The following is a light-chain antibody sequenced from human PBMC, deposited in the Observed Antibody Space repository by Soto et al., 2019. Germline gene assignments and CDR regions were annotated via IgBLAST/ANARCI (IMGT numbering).Light chain of an antibody. CDR2: GAS. Sequence: EIVLTQSPGTLSLSPGESATLSCRASQSVSSTLLAWYQQKPGQAPRLLIYGASSRATGIPDRFSGSGSGTDFTLTISRLEPEDFAVYYCQQYGSSPYTFGPGTKLEIK. V-gene: IGKV3-20*01. CDR1: QSVSSTL. J-gene: IGKJ2*01. CDR3: QQYGSSPYT.